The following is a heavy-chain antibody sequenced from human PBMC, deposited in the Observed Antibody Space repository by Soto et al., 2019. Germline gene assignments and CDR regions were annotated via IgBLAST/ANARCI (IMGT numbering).Heavy chain of an antibody. Sequence: ASVKVSCKAPGYTFTSYGISWVRQAPGQGLEWMGWISAYNGNTNYAQKLQGRVTMTTDTSTSTAYMELRSLRSDDTAVYYCARGIVPRSYSSGWSASPQRYWGQGTLVTVSS. CDR1: GYTFTSYG. CDR2: ISAYNGNT. J-gene: IGHJ4*02. D-gene: IGHD6-19*01. V-gene: IGHV1-18*01. CDR3: ARGIVPRSYSSGWSASPQRY.